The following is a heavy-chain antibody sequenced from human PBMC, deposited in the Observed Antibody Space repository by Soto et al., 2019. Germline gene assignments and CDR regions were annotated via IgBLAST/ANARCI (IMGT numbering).Heavy chain of an antibody. Sequence: ASVKVSCKASGGTFSSYTISWVRQAPGQGLEWMGRIIPILGIANYAQKFQGRVTITADKSTSTAYMELSSLRSEDTAVYYCASSLYCSSTSCYPNDAFDIWGQGTMVTVSS. D-gene: IGHD2-2*01. J-gene: IGHJ3*02. CDR1: GGTFSSYT. CDR2: IIPILGIA. V-gene: IGHV1-69*02. CDR3: ASSLYCSSTSCYPNDAFDI.